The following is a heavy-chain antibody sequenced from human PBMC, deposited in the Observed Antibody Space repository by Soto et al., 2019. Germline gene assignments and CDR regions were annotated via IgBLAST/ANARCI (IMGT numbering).Heavy chain of an antibody. CDR3: ATGITGTTAYYYYMDV. CDR1: GGTFSSYT. D-gene: IGHD1-7*01. J-gene: IGHJ6*03. Sequence: GASVKVSCKASGGTFSSYTISWVRQAPGQGLEWMGRIIPILGIANYAQKFQGRVTITADKPTSTAYMELSSLRSEDTAVYYCATGITGTTAYYYYMDVWGKGTTVTVSS. V-gene: IGHV1-69*02. CDR2: IIPILGIA.